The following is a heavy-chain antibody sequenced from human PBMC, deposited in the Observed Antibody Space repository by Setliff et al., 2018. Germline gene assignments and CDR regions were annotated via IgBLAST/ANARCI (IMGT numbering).Heavy chain of an antibody. J-gene: IGHJ5*02. CDR3: AHFTVGYDISGYLFS. Sequence: SGPTLVNPTETLTLTCTFSGFSLSTNTVGVGWIRQPPGKAPEWLAVIFWDDDKRYSPSLQHRLTINKDTSKNQVVLTMANVDPVDTATYYCAHFTVGYDISGYLFSWGQGTLVTVSS. CDR2: IFWDDDK. V-gene: IGHV2-5*02. CDR1: GFSLSTNTVG. D-gene: IGHD3-22*01.